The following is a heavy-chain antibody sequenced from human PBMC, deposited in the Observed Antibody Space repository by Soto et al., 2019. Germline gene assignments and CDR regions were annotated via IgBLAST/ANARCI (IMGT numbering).Heavy chain of an antibody. V-gene: IGHV4-59*12. CDR2: IYYSGST. Sequence: SETLSLTCTVSGGSIRSYYWSWIRQPPGKGLEWIGNIYYSGSTNYNPSLKSRVTISVDRSKKQFSLKLSSVTAADTAVYYCARVPDRWGQGTMVTVS. CDR1: GGSIRSYY. D-gene: IGHD2-2*01. J-gene: IGHJ5*02. CDR3: ARVPDR.